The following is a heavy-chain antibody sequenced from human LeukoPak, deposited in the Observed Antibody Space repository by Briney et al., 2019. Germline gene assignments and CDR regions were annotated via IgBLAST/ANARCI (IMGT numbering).Heavy chain of an antibody. J-gene: IGHJ3*02. Sequence: RSSVKVSCKGSVYTFTGYYMHWVRQAPGQGLAWVGWSNPNSCGTNYAHRFQGRVTMTRDTSISTAYLELRRLRSDDTAVYYCARWADFEDIVVVVAARFAFDIWGQGTMVTVSS. CDR1: VYTFTGYY. CDR2: SNPNSCGT. D-gene: IGHD2-15*01. CDR3: ARWADFEDIVVVVAARFAFDI. V-gene: IGHV1-2*02.